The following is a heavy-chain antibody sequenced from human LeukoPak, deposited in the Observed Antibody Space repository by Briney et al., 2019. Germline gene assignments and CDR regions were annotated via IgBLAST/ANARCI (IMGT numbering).Heavy chain of an antibody. Sequence: PGGSLRLSCVASGFTFRSYSMNWVRQAPGKGLEWVSSISSSTYIYYADSVKGRFTISRDNAKNSLYLQMNSLRAEDTAVYYCARLSYYGSGSYYRAGGFDYWGRGTLVTVSS. V-gene: IGHV3-21*01. CDR3: ARLSYYGSGSYYRAGGFDY. CDR2: ISSSTYI. CDR1: GFTFRSYS. J-gene: IGHJ4*02. D-gene: IGHD3-10*01.